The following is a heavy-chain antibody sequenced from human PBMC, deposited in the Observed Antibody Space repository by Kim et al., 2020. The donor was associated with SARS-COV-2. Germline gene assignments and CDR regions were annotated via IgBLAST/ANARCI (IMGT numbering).Heavy chain of an antibody. V-gene: IGHV4-39*01. J-gene: IGHJ3*02. CDR3: ARHGGYSSSSDAFDI. Sequence: PSLKSRVTISVDTSKNQFSLKLSSVTAADTAVYYCARHGGYSSSSDAFDIWGQGTMVTVSS. D-gene: IGHD6-19*01.